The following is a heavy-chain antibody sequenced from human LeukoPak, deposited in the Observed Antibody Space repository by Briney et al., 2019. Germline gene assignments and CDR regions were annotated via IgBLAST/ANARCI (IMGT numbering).Heavy chain of an antibody. CDR3: ASFSNGYCSGGSCFFGFDP. CDR2: IYYSGST. D-gene: IGHD2-15*01. J-gene: IGHJ5*02. CDR1: GGSISSGGYY. Sequence: PSETLSLTCTVSGGSISSGGYYWSWIRQHPGKGLEWIGYIYYSGSTYYNPSLKSRVIISVDTSKNQFSLKLSSVTAADTAVYYCASFSNGYCSGGSCFFGFDPWGQGTLVTVSS. V-gene: IGHV4-31*03.